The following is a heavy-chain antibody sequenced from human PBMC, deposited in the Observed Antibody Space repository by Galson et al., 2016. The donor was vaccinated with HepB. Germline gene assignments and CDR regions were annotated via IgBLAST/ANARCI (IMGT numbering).Heavy chain of an antibody. D-gene: IGHD3-10*01. Sequence: SVKVSCKASGYTSTNYAITWVRQAPGQGPEWMGWISANNGNTMYAQNLQGRVTLTTERSTSTAYMELRTLRSDDTAVYYCARIPPPYYYYHSRPADYWGQGTLVTVSS. J-gene: IGHJ4*02. CDR2: ISANNGNT. CDR1: GYTSTNYA. CDR3: ARIPPPYYYYHSRPADY. V-gene: IGHV1-18*04.